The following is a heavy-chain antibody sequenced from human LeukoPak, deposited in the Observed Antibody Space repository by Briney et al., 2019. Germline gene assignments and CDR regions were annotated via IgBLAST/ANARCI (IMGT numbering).Heavy chain of an antibody. J-gene: IGHJ4*02. CDR2: IYHSGST. V-gene: IGHV4-38-2*02. D-gene: IGHD3-9*01. Sequence: SETLSLTCTVSGYSISSGYYWGWIRQPPGKGLEWIGSIYHSGSTNYNPSLKSRVTISVDTSKNQFSLKLSSVTAADTAVYYCARGYYVLRYFDWLRPFDYWGQGTLVTVSS. CDR3: ARGYYVLRYFDWLRPFDY. CDR1: GYSISSGYY.